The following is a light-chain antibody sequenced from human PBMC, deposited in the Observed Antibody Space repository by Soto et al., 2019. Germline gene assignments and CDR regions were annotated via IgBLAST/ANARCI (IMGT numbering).Light chain of an antibody. CDR3: QTWGTGIRV. V-gene: IGLV4-69*01. Sequence: QSVLTQSPSASASLGASVKLTCTLSSGHSTYAIAWHQQQPEKGPRFLMKVNSDGSHLKGDGIPDRFSGSSSGAERYLTISSLQSEDEADYYCQTWGTGIRVFGGGTKLTVL. J-gene: IGLJ2*01. CDR2: VNSDGSH. CDR1: SGHSTYA.